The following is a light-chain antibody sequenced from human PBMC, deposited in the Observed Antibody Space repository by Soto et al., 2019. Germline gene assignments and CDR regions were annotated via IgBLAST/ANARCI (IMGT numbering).Light chain of an antibody. CDR1: QDIRGA. Sequence: AIQLTQSPSSLSASVGDRVTITCRASQDIRGALAWYQQKPWKPPKLLIFDVSTLQSGVPSRFSGSGSGTDYAFTVGGLQPEDFATYYCQQFNTYPIIFGQGTRLEIK. V-gene: IGKV1-13*02. J-gene: IGKJ5*01. CDR3: QQFNTYPII. CDR2: DVS.